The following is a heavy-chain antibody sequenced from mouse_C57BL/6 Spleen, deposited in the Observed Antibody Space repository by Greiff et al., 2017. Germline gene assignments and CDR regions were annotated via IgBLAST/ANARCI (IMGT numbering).Heavy chain of an antibody. V-gene: IGHV1-15*01. CDR1: GYTFTDYE. J-gene: IGHJ3*01. D-gene: IGHD1-1*01. CDR2: IDPETGGT. CDR3: TRCYYGSSPAWFAY. Sequence: QVQLQQSGAELVRPGASVTLSCKASGYTFTDYEMHWVKQTPVHGLEWIGAIDPETGGTAYNQKFKGKAILTADKSSSTAYMELRSLTSEDSAVYYCTRCYYGSSPAWFAYWGQGTLVTVSA.